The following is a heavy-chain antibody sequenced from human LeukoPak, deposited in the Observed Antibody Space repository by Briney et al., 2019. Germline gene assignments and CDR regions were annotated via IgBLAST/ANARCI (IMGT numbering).Heavy chain of an antibody. J-gene: IGHJ4*02. V-gene: IGHV3-23*01. CDR3: AKVRGSWTYFPDN. D-gene: IGHD1-26*01. CDR2: ISDSGRST. CDR1: GFTFSSYA. Sequence: PGGSLRFSCSASGFTFSSYAMSWVRQAPGKGLEWVSAISDSGRSTYYDDSVKGRFTISRDNSKNTLYLQMNSLRAEDTAVYYCAKVRGSWTYFPDNWGQGTLVTVSS.